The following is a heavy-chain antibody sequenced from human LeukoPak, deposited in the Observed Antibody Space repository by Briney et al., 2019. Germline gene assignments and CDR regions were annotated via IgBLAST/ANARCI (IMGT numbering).Heavy chain of an antibody. CDR3: ARVHARYSSGWYGIDY. Sequence: SQTLSLTCAVSGGSISSGGYSWSWIRQPPGKGLEWIGYIYHSGSTYYNPSLKSRVTISVDRSKNQFSLKLTSVTAADTAVYYCARVHARYSSGWYGIDYWGQGPLVTVSS. CDR2: IYHSGST. D-gene: IGHD6-19*01. CDR1: GGSISSGGYS. V-gene: IGHV4-30-2*01. J-gene: IGHJ4*02.